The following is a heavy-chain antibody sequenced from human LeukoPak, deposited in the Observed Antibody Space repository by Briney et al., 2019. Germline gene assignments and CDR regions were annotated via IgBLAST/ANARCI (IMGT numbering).Heavy chain of an antibody. J-gene: IGHJ4*02. CDR2: IIPVFGTT. CDR1: GGTFSNYA. CDR3: ARCSPGDSSNFYAVLQY. V-gene: IGHV1-69*06. Sequence: SVKVSCKASGGTFSNYAITWVRQAPGQGLEGLGGIIPVFGTTTYAQKFQAKVTMTADKSTNTAYLEISSLTSDDTAVYYCARCSPGDSSNFYAVLQYWGQGTQVTVST. D-gene: IGHD3-22*01.